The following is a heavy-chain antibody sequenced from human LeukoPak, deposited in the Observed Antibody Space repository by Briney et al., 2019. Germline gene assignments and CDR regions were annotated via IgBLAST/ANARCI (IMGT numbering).Heavy chain of an antibody. Sequence: GGSLRLSCAASGFTFNTDWMHLVRQAPGKGLVWVSRISTSGSDTTYADSVKGRFTISRDNTRNTLYLQMNTLRAEDTAVYFCARASVRSAFDIWGQGTKVAVSS. CDR2: ISTSGSDT. D-gene: IGHD3-10*02. V-gene: IGHV3-74*01. CDR3: ARASVRSAFDI. J-gene: IGHJ3*02. CDR1: GFTFNTDW.